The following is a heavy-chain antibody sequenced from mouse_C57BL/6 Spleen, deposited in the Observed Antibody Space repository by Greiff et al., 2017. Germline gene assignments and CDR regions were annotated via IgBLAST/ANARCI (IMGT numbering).Heavy chain of an antibody. CDR3: TRGELGNY. CDR2: INPNYGTT. CDR1: GYSFTDYN. Sequence: VQLKESGPELVKPGASVKISCKASGYSFTDYNMNWVKQSNGQSLEWIGVINPNYGTTSYNQQFKGKATLTVEQSSSTAYMQLTSLASYDSSVYYCTRGELGNYWGQGTTLTVSS. D-gene: IGHD4-1*01. V-gene: IGHV1-39*01. J-gene: IGHJ2*01.